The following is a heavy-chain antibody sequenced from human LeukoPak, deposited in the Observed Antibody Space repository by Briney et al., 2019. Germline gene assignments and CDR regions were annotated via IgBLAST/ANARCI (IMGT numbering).Heavy chain of an antibody. CDR2: IYYTGST. CDR1: GGSISNYY. V-gene: IGHV4-59*12. D-gene: IGHD3-9*01. CDR3: ARDSADWLPTYSDY. Sequence: SETLSLTCTVSGGSISNYYWNWIRQPPGKGLEWIGYIYYTGSTNYNPSLKSRVTISVDTSKNQFSLKVSSVTAADKAVYYCARDSADWLPTYSDYWGQGTLVTVSS. J-gene: IGHJ4*02.